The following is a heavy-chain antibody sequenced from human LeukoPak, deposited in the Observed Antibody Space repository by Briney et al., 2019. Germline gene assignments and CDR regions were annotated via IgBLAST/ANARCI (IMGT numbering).Heavy chain of an antibody. CDR2: ISYDGSIQ. D-gene: IGHD1-14*01. V-gene: IGHV3-30*03. CDR3: AREPRRYFDY. CDR1: GFTFSSYG. Sequence: PGMSLRLSCAASGFTFSSYGMHWVRQAPGKRLEWVAVISYDGSIQYYADSVKGRFTIPRDSSKNTLYLQMNSLGAEDTAVYYCAREPRRYFDYWGQGTLVTVSS. J-gene: IGHJ4*02.